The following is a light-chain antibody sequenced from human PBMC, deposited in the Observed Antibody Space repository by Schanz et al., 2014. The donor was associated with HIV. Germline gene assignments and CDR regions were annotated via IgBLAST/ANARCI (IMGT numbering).Light chain of an antibody. Sequence: QSALTQPPSASGSPGQSVTISCTGTSSDVRGYNYVSWYQQHPGKAPKLIIYEVNKRPSGVPDRVSGSKSGNTASLTISGLQAEDEADYYCCSYAGSYTWVFGGGTKLTVL. CDR3: CSYAGSYTWV. J-gene: IGLJ3*02. V-gene: IGLV2-8*01. CDR2: EVN. CDR1: SSDVRGYNY.